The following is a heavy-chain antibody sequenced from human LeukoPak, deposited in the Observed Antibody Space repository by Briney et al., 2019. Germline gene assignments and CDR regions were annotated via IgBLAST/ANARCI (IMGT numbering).Heavy chain of an antibody. CDR1: GGSISSGDYY. Sequence: SQTLSLTCTVSGGSISSGDYYWSWIRQPPGKGLEWIGYIYYSGSTYYSPSLKSRVTISVDTSKNQFSLKLSSVTAADTAVYYCARESGSYPVYFDYWGQGTLVTVSS. V-gene: IGHV4-30-4*01. CDR2: IYYSGST. J-gene: IGHJ4*02. D-gene: IGHD1-26*01. CDR3: ARESGSYPVYFDY.